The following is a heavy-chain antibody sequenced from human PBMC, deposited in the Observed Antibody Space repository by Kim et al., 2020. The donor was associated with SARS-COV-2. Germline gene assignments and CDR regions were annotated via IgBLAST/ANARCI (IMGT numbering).Heavy chain of an antibody. Sequence: KYYADSVKGRFTITRDNSKNTLYLQMNSLRAEDTAVYYCARQAVAGFFDYWGQGTLVTVSS. D-gene: IGHD6-19*01. J-gene: IGHJ4*02. CDR2: K. CDR3: ARQAVAGFFDY. V-gene: IGHV3-33*01.